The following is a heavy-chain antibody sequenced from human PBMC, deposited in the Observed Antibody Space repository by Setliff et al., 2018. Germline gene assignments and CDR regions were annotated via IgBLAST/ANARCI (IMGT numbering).Heavy chain of an antibody. J-gene: IGHJ4*02. CDR3: ARGGTFRYFDF. CDR2: VYYSGTA. Sequence: SETLSLTCTVSGASLSSGTYYWGWVRQPPGKGLGFIGYVYYSGTANYSPSLRSRLTISVDMSKNQFSLKLRSVTAADTAVYYCARGGTFRYFDFWGQGAPVTVSS. CDR1: GASLSSGTYY. V-gene: IGHV4-61*01. D-gene: IGHD5-12*01.